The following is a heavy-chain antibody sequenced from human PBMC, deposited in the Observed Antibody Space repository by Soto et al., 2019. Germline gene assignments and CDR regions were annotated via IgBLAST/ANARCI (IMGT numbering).Heavy chain of an antibody. Sequence: SVKVSCQASGFTFTSSAMQWVRQARGQRLEWIGWIVVGSGNTNYAQKFQERVTITRDMSTSTAYMELSSLRPEDTAVYYCAAESYDFWSGYYNSAFDIWGQGTMVTVSS. CDR2: IVVGSGNT. V-gene: IGHV1-58*02. J-gene: IGHJ3*02. D-gene: IGHD3-3*01. CDR1: GFTFTSSA. CDR3: AAESYDFWSGYYNSAFDI.